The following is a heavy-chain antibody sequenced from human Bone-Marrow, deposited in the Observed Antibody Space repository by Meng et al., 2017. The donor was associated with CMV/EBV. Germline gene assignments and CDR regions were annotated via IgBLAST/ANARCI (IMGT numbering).Heavy chain of an antibody. CDR1: GGAISSSSSS. CDR2: IYYSGST. V-gene: IGHV4-39*07. CDR3: ARDASRRYSWFDP. Sequence: TAAGGAISSSSSSWGWVRQAPGKGLEWSGSIYYSGSTYYNPSLKRRVTISVDTSKTQFSLKLSSVTAADTAVYYCARDASRRYSWFDPWGQGTLVTVSS. J-gene: IGHJ5*02.